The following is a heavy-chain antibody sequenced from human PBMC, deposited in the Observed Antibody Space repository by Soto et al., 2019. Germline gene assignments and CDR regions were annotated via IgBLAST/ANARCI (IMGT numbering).Heavy chain of an antibody. J-gene: IGHJ4*01. V-gene: IGHV1-2*02. CDR3: VRIRDDFSFAY. CDR1: GYAFHGYY. Sequence: ASVKCSCKTSGYAFHGYYLHWVGQAPGQGLEWMGRIHTNRATTNFAQKLQGRVTMTNDTSISTDYMELSRLRSDETALYYCVRIRDDFSFAYWGQGTLVTV. CDR2: IHTNRATT. D-gene: IGHD4-4*01.